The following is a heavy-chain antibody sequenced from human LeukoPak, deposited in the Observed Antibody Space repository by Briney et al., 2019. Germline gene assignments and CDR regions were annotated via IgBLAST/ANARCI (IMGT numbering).Heavy chain of an antibody. CDR3: ARDLNRYSGTYYGSFDI. CDR1: GFTLSSYG. J-gene: IGHJ3*02. D-gene: IGHD1-26*01. V-gene: IGHV3-21*01. CDR2: FSIGSSYI. Sequence: GGPLRPSFAASGFTLSSYGMTGVRQAPGKGLDGVSSFSIGSSYIYYADSVEGRFTISRDNAKNSLYLQMNSLRAEDTAVYYCARDLNRYSGTYYGSFDIWGPGTMVTVSS.